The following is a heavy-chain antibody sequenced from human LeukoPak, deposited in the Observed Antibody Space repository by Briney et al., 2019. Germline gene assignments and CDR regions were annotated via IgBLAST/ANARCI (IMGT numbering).Heavy chain of an antibody. CDR1: GFRFSIYT. J-gene: IGHJ4*02. CDR3: AKSDAKSPFDVVPASLLN. V-gene: IGHV3-23*01. Sequence: GGSLRLSCAASGFRFSIYTMSWVRQAPGKGLEWVAGIFGSGYNTYYADSVKGRFTISRDNSKNTLYLQKNSLRAEDTAVYYCAKSDAKSPFDVVPASLLNWGQGTLVTVSS. CDR2: IFGSGYNT. D-gene: IGHD2-2*01.